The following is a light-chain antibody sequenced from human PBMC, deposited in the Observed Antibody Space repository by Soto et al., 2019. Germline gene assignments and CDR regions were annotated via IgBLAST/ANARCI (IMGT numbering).Light chain of an antibody. CDR1: QGVGTY. Sequence: EIVLTQSPATLSLSPGERATLSCRASQGVGTYLAWYQQKPGQPPRLLIYDASNRATGIPARFSGSGSGTEFTLTISSLQSEDFAVYYCQQYNNWPPWTFGQGTKVDIK. CDR3: QQYNNWPPWT. V-gene: IGKV3-11*01. J-gene: IGKJ1*01. CDR2: DAS.